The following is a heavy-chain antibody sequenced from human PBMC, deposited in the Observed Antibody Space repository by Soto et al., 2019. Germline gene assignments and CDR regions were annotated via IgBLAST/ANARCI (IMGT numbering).Heavy chain of an antibody. D-gene: IGHD3-10*01. CDR1: GGSFSGYY. J-gene: IGHJ5*02. CDR3: ASASYGSGPNWFDP. V-gene: IGHV4-34*01. CDR2: INHSGST. Sequence: ETLSLTCAVYGGSFSGYYWSWIRQPPGKGLEWIGEINHSGSTNYNPSLKSRVTISVDTSKNQFSLKLSSVTAADTAVYYCASASYGSGPNWFDPWGQGTLVTVSS.